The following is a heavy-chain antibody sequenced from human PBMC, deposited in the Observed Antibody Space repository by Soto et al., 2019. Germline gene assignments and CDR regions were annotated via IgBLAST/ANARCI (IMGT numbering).Heavy chain of an antibody. CDR2: VSYAGVT. CDR1: GGSLNNFY. J-gene: IGHJ4*02. Sequence: PSETLSLTCSVSGGSLNNFYWTWIRQPPGKGLEWIAHVSYAGVTKYNPSLQSRATISVDTSKSHFSLNLNSVSAADTAIYYCARYSSRHPWLDSCGQGTLVTVYS. V-gene: IGHV4-59*12. CDR3: ARYSSRHPWLDS. D-gene: IGHD6-13*01.